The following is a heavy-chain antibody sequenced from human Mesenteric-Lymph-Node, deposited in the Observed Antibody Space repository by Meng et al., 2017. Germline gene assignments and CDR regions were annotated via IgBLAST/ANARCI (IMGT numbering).Heavy chain of an antibody. V-gene: IGHV3-48*03. CDR3: TRDRTQPRHLETNDGFDV. CDR2: IGLSGVTT. CDR1: GFTFNTYE. J-gene: IGHJ3*01. Sequence: GGSLRLSCAASGFTFNTYELNWVRQAPGKGLEWVSYIGLSGVTTYYADSVRGRFTISRDDAKNSLYLQMNSLRAEDTAIYYCTRDRTQPRHLETNDGFDVWGPGKRVNGSS. D-gene: IGHD1-1*01.